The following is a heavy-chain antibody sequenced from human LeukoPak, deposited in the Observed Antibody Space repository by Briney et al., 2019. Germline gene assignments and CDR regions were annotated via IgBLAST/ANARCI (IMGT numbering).Heavy chain of an antibody. CDR3: ARDPHSSGTFDY. V-gene: IGHV3-21*01. J-gene: IGHJ4*02. CDR2: ISSSSSYI. D-gene: IGHD3-22*01. Sequence: GGSLRLSCAASGFTFSSYSMNWVSQAPGKGLEWVSSISSSSSYIYYADSVLGRFTISRDNAKNSLYLQMNSLRAEDTAVYYCARDPHSSGTFDYWGQGTLVTVSS. CDR1: GFTFSSYS.